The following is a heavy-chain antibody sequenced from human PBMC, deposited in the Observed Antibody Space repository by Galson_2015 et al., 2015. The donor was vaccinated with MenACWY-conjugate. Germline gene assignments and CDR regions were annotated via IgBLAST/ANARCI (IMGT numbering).Heavy chain of an antibody. J-gene: IGHJ3*02. D-gene: IGHD5-12*01. CDR3: ARWLPGTFDAFDM. CDR1: GYSFPTYW. CDR2: ISAYNGNT. V-gene: IGHV1-18*04. Sequence: QSGAEVKKPGESLKISCKATGYSFPTYWIGWVRQMPGKGLEWMGWISAYNGNTNYAQKLQGRVTMTTGTSTSTAYMELRSLRSDDTAVYYCARWLPGTFDAFDMWGQGTMVTVSS.